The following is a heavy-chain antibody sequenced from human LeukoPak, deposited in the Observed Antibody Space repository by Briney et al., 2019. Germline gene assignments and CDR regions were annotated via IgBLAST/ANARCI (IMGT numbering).Heavy chain of an antibody. J-gene: IGHJ5*02. CDR2: ISGSGGST. V-gene: IGHV3-23*01. Sequence: PGGSLRLSCAASGFTFSSYAMSWVRQAPGKGLEWVSAISGSGGSTYYADSVKGRFTISRDNSKNTLNLQMNSLRAEDTAVYYCTIFGVVTNNWFDPWGQGTLVTVSS. D-gene: IGHD3-3*01. CDR1: GFTFSSYA. CDR3: TIFGVVTNNWFDP.